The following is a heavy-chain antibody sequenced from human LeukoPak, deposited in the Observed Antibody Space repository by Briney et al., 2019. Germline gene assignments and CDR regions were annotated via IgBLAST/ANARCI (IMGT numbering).Heavy chain of an antibody. CDR1: GGSISSYY. CDR3: ARGSRELYYFDY. Sequence: PSETLSLTCTVSGGSISSYYWSWIRRPPGKGLEWIGYIYYSGSTKYNPSLKSRVTISVDASKTQFSLKLNSVTAADTAVYYCARGSRELYYFDYWGQGTRVTVSS. CDR2: IYYSGST. D-gene: IGHD1-7*01. V-gene: IGHV4-59*01. J-gene: IGHJ4*02.